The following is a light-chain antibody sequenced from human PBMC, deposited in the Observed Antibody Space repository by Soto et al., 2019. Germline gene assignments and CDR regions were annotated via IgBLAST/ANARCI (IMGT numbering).Light chain of an antibody. CDR3: SSYTSSSTLG. CDR1: TVAIGANNY. Sequence: QSALTQLASVSGFPGHWSTLSGPGTTVAIGANNYVSWYQQHPGKAPKLMIFEVTNRPSGVSNRFPGSKSGNTASLASFGLQAEDEADYYCSSYTSSSTLGFGGGTKVTVL. CDR2: EVT. J-gene: IGLJ2*01. V-gene: IGLV2-14*01.